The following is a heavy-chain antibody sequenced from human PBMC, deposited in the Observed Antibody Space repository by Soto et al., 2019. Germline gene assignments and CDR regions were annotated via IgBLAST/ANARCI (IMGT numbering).Heavy chain of an antibody. CDR3: ARDAVSSGNYYSPLYFDY. V-gene: IGHV3-33*01. CDR2: IWYDGDKI. D-gene: IGHD3-10*01. J-gene: IGHJ4*02. CDR1: AFTFSNYG. Sequence: QVQLVESGGGVVQPGRSLRLSCAASAFTFSNYGMHWVRQDPGKGLEWVAVIWYDGDKIYYADSVRGRFTISRDNSKNTLYLQMNSLRAEDTAVYYCARDAVSSGNYYSPLYFDYWGQGTLVTVSS.